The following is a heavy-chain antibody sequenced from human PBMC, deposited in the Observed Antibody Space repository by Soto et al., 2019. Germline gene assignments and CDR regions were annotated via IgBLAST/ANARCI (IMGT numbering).Heavy chain of an antibody. D-gene: IGHD1-26*01. V-gene: IGHV3-33*01. CDR1: GFPFSYYG. CDR3: ARGGSGTYHSYFDY. Sequence: GGSLILSCAASGFPFSYYGMHWVRQAPGKGLEWVAVIWYDGTSKYSADSLRGRFTISRDNSKNTLYLQMNSLRAEDTAVYYCARGGSGTYHSYFDYWGQGALVTVSS. CDR2: IWYDGTSK. J-gene: IGHJ4*02.